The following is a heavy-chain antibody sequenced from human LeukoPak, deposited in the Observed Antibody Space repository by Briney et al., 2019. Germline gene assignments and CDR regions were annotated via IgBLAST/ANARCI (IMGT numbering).Heavy chain of an antibody. CDR1: GFTFSSYS. D-gene: IGHD4-17*01. Sequence: GGSLRLSCAASGFTFSSYSMNWVRQAPGNGLEWVSSISSSSSYIYYADSVKGRFTISRDNAKNSLYLQMNSLRAEDTAVYYYAREPTTVTTRRYFDYWGQGTLVTVSS. V-gene: IGHV3-21*01. CDR2: ISSSSSYI. CDR3: AREPTTVTTRRYFDY. J-gene: IGHJ4*02.